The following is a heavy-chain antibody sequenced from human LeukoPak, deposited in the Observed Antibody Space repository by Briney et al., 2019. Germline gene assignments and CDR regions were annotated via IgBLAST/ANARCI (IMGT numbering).Heavy chain of an antibody. CDR3: ARDRGLGYCSSTSCYGYYYMDV. Sequence: GASVKVSCKASGYTFISYSISWVRQAPGQGLEWMGWISAYNGNTNYAQKLQGRVTMTTDTSTSTAYMELRSLRSDDTAVYYCARDRGLGYCSSTSCYGYYYMDVWGKGTTVTISS. V-gene: IGHV1-18*01. J-gene: IGHJ6*03. CDR1: GYTFISYS. D-gene: IGHD2-2*01. CDR2: ISAYNGNT.